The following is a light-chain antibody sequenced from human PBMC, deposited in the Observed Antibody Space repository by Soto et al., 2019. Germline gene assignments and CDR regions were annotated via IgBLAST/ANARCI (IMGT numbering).Light chain of an antibody. CDR2: GAS. V-gene: IGKV3D-15*02. CDR1: QSVGSN. CDR3: QHYDTSPIT. J-gene: IGKJ5*01. Sequence: EIVMTQSPGTLSVSPGERATLSCRASQSVGSNLAWYQQNPGQAPRLLIYGASTRATGIPARFSGSGSETDFTLTISRLAPEDFAVYYCQHYDTSPITFGQGTRLEIK.